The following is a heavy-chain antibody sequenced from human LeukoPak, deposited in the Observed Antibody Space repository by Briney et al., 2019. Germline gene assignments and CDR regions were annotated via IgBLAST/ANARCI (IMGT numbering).Heavy chain of an antibody. V-gene: IGHV3-33*06. CDR3: AKDLRGYSYGSDVLDY. Sequence: PGRSLRLSCAASGFTFSSYGMHWVRQAPGKGLEWVAVIWYDGSNKYYADSVKGRFTISRDNSKNTLYLQMNSLRAEDTAVYYCAKDLRGYSYGSDVLDYWGQGTLVTVPS. CDR1: GFTFSSYG. J-gene: IGHJ4*02. D-gene: IGHD5-18*01. CDR2: IWYDGSNK.